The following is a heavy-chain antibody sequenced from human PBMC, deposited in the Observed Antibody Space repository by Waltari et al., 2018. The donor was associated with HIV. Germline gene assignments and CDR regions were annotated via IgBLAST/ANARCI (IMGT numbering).Heavy chain of an antibody. CDR2: ISIYNGNT. D-gene: IGHD2-2*01. V-gene: IGHV1-18*01. CDR3: ARGDVEYHLPNYYYYYMDV. J-gene: IGHJ6*03. Sequence: QVQLVQSGGEVKKPGASVKVSCKASGYTFTSYGISWVRPGPGQGLEWMGWISIYNGNTDYAQKFQGRVTMTTDTSTSTAYMELRSLRSDDTAVHYCARGDVEYHLPNYYYYYMDVWGRGTTVTVSS. CDR1: GYTFTSYG.